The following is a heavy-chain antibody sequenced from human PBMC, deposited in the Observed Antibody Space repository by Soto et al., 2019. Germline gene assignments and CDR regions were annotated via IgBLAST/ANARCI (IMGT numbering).Heavy chain of an antibody. V-gene: IGHV4-59*08. D-gene: IGHD3-22*01. CDR2: MYFGGSF. Sequence: LLTLPHTCSVSDETIGSRCCRWILKNPGKGLEWIGFMYFGGSFNYNPSLASRVTISVETSKNQFSMKMTSVTAADTAVYYCARSHYDSIGFTVGLWGEGTLVTVSS. CDR1: DETIGSRC. CDR3: ARSHYDSIGFTVGL. J-gene: IGHJ5*02.